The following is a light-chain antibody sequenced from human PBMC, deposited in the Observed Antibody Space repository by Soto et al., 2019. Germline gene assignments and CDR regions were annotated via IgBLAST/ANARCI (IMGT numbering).Light chain of an antibody. CDR1: RTIGTS. J-gene: IGKJ4*01. V-gene: IGKV3-15*01. CDR2: KTS. Sequence: IVMTQSPATVSVSPGESASLSCRASRTIGTSLGWYQQKPGQAPRLLISKTSTRATGVPARFSGSGSGTEFTLNITSLQSEDIAVYYCQQYAVWPLTFGGGTTVDIK. CDR3: QQYAVWPLT.